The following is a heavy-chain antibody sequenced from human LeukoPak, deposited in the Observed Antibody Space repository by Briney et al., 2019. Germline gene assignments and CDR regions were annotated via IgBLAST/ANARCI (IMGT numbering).Heavy chain of an antibody. D-gene: IGHD3-9*01. CDR1: GVSINDDY. CDR2: ISHTEGS. V-gene: IGHV4-34*01. Sequence: PSETLSLTCGVCGVSINDDYWRWLRQSPGQGLEWLGEISHTEGSRYNPSLESRVTMSVGTSENQLSLKLIFVTAADTAVYYCARIRCGHSGSVCYNHWGLGTLVTVSS. J-gene: IGHJ1*01. CDR3: ARIRCGHSGSVCYNH.